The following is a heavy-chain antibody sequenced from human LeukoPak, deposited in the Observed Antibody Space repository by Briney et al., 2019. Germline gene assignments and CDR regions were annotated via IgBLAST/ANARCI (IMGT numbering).Heavy chain of an antibody. CDR3: ARANYAYVWGTYRYTHIDY. D-gene: IGHD3-16*02. J-gene: IGHJ4*02. Sequence: SGGSLRLSCAASGFTFSNYAMHWVRQAPGKGLEWVAFISFDGSNKYYADSVKGRFTISRDNSKNTLYLQMNSLRAEDTAVFYCARANYAYVWGTYRYTHIDYWGQGTLVTVSS. V-gene: IGHV3-30-3*01. CDR1: GFTFSNYA. CDR2: ISFDGSNK.